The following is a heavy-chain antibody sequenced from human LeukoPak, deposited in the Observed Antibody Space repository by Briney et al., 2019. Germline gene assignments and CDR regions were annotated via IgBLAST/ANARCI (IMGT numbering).Heavy chain of an antibody. D-gene: IGHD3-10*01. Sequence: GGSLRLSCAASGFTFSSYAMHWVRQAPGKGLEYVSVISSNGGSTYYANSVKGRFTISRDNSKNTLYLQMGSLRAEDMAVYYCARGGLLWFGELSGYWGQGNLVTVSS. CDR1: GFTFSSYA. CDR2: ISSNGGST. J-gene: IGHJ4*02. CDR3: ARGGLLWFGELSGY. V-gene: IGHV3-64*01.